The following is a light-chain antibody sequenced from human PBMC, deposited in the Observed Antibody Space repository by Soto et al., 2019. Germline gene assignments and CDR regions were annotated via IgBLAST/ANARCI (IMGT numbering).Light chain of an antibody. CDR1: QSVNRN. J-gene: IGKJ3*01. CDR2: GAS. V-gene: IGKV3-15*01. CDR3: QQYNIWPPEVT. Sequence: EKVMTQSPATLSVSLGESATLSCRASQSVNRNLAWYQQKPGQTPRLLIHGASTRAAGVPVRFSGSGSGTDVNLTISSLQSEDFAIYYCQQYNIWPPEVTFGPGTKVDIK.